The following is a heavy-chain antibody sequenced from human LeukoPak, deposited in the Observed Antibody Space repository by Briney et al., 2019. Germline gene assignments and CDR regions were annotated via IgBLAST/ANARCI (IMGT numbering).Heavy chain of an antibody. CDR2: IIPIFGTA. J-gene: IGHJ6*04. Sequence: ASAKVSCKASGGTFSSYAISWVRQAPGQGLEWMGGIIPIFGTANYAQKFQGRVTITADKSTSTAYMELSSLRSEDTAVYYCARVEWFGEPPYYYGMDVWGKGTTVTVSS. V-gene: IGHV1-69*06. CDR3: ARVEWFGEPPYYYGMDV. CDR1: GGTFSSYA. D-gene: IGHD3-10*01.